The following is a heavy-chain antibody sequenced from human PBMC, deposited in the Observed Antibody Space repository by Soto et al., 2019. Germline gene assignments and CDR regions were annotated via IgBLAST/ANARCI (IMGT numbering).Heavy chain of an antibody. Sequence: LRLSCVASGFAFIRYAVHWVRQAPGKGLEWVAVISSDGRDTYYAPSVEGRFTISRLNFENTLYLQMNSLRPEDTAVYSCAKEPYETSGFDYSLDYWGKGNLVTVSS. V-gene: IGHV3-30*18. D-gene: IGHD3-22*01. J-gene: IGHJ4*02. CDR3: AKEPYETSGFDYSLDY. CDR2: ISSDGRDT. CDR1: GFAFIRYA.